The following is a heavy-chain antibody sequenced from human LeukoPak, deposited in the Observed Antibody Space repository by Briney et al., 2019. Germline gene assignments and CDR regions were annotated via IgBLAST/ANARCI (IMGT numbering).Heavy chain of an antibody. CDR3: ARGPVYYYDSSGYYYQHLLDY. V-gene: IGHV4-34*01. Sequence: NPSETLSLTCAVYGGSFSGYYWSWIRQPPGKGLEWIGEINHSGSTNYNPSLKSRVTISVDTSKNQFSLKLSSVTAADTAVYYCARGPVYYYDSSGYYYQHLLDYWGQGTLVTVSS. D-gene: IGHD3-22*01. CDR1: GGSFSGYY. J-gene: IGHJ4*02. CDR2: INHSGST.